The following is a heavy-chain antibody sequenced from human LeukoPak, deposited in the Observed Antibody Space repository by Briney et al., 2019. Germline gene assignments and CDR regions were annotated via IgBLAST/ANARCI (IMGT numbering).Heavy chain of an antibody. J-gene: IGHJ6*02. V-gene: IGHV3-23*01. CDR3: VTHKGDSIYYGMDV. Sequence: GASLRLSCAASGFTFSSYAMSWVRQPPGKGLEWVSIISGNDGTTDYADSVKGRFTISRDNSKNTLYLQMNSLRAEDTAVYYCVTHKGDSIYYGMDVWGQGTTVTVSS. CDR2: ISGNDGTT. D-gene: IGHD2-21*02. CDR1: GFTFSSYA.